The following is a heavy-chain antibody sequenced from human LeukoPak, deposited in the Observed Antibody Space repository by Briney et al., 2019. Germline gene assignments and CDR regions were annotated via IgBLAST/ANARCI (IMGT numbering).Heavy chain of an antibody. CDR1: GGSISSYY. D-gene: IGHD2-8*01. V-gene: IGHV4-59*01. Sequence: SETLSLTCTVSGGSISSYYWSWIRQPPGKGLEWIGYIYYSGSTNYNPSLKSRVTISVDTSKNQFSLKLSSVTAADTAVYYCASEGRSEWYYYGMDVWGQGTTVTVSS. CDR3: ASEGRSEWYYYGMDV. J-gene: IGHJ6*02. CDR2: IYYSGST.